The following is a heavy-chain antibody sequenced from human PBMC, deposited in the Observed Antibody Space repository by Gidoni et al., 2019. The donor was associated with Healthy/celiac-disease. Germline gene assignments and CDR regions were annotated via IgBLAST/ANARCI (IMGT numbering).Heavy chain of an antibody. V-gene: IGHV3-15*01. Sequence: EVQLVESGGGLVKPGGSLRLSCAASGFTFSNAWMSWVRQAPGKGLEWVGRIKSKTDGGTTDYAAPVKGRFTISRDDSKNTLYLQMNSLKTEDTAVYYCTTVSGWWLQSCYFDYWGQGTLVTVSS. CDR1: GFTFSNAW. D-gene: IGHD5-12*01. CDR2: IKSKTDGGTT. J-gene: IGHJ4*02. CDR3: TTVSGWWLQSCYFDY.